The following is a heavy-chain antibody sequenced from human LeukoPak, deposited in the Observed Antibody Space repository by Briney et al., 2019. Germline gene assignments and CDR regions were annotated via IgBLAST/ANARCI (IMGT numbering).Heavy chain of an antibody. J-gene: IGHJ4*02. D-gene: IGHD6-13*01. CDR3: ARGLTVAAADDY. CDR1: GGSIRSYY. Sequence: SETLSLTCTVSGGSIRSYYWSWIRQPPGKGLEWIGEINHSGSTNYNPSLKSRVTISVDTSKNQFSLKLSSVTAADTAVYYCARGLTVAAADDYWGQGTLVTVSS. V-gene: IGHV4-34*01. CDR2: INHSGST.